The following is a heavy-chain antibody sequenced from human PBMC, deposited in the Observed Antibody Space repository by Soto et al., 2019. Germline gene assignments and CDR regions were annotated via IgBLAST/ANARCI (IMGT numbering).Heavy chain of an antibody. D-gene: IGHD3-9*01. Sequence: QLQQSGPGLVKPSQTLSLTCAISGDSVSRGTTAWNWIRQSPSRGLEWLGRTYYTSRWNNDYADFMRSRITISPDTLKNQFSLQLDSVTPEDAAVYFCAGGPSLTGSFFDSWGQGTLVTVSS. CDR1: GDSVSRGTTA. J-gene: IGHJ4*02. CDR3: AGGPSLTGSFFDS. CDR2: TYYTSRWNN. V-gene: IGHV6-1*01.